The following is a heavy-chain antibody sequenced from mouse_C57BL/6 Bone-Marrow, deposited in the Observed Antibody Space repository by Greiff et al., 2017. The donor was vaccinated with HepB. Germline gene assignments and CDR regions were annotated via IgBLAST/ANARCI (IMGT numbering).Heavy chain of an antibody. Sequence: QVQLQQSGSELRSPGSSVKLSCKDFDSEVFPIAYMSWVRQKPGPGFEWIGGILPSIGRTIYGEKFEDKATLDADTLSNTAYLELNSLTSEDSAIYYCARRVITTVVAYVHWYFDVWGTGTTVTVSS. CDR1: DSEVFPIAY. D-gene: IGHD1-1*01. CDR3: ARRVITTVVAYVHWYFDV. CDR2: ILPSIGRT. J-gene: IGHJ1*03. V-gene: IGHV15-2*01.